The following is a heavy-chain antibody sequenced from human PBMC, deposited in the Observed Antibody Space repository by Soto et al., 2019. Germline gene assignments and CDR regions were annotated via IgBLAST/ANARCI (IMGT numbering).Heavy chain of an antibody. CDR3: AKDMKYNWNDGDY. V-gene: IGHV3-23*01. D-gene: IGHD1-20*01. Sequence: EVQLLESGGGLVQPGGSLRLSCAGSGFTFSSYAMSWVRQAPGKGLEWVSAISGSGDTTYYADSVKGRFTISRDNSKNTLYLQMNSLRVEDTAVYYCAKDMKYNWNDGDYWGHGILVTVSS. J-gene: IGHJ4*01. CDR1: GFTFSSYA. CDR2: ISGSGDTT.